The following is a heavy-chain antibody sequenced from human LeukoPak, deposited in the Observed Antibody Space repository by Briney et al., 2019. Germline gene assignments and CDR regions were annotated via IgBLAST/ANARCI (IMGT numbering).Heavy chain of an antibody. CDR3: ARGEKYCTNGLCYQKWGPFDY. J-gene: IGHJ4*02. Sequence: SETLSLTCTVSGYSISSGYYWGWIRQPPGKGLEWIGSIYHSGSTYYNPSLKSRVTISVDTSKDQFSLKLSSVTAADTAVYYCARGEKYCTNGLCYQKWGPFDYWGQGTLVTVSS. CDR1: GYSISSGYY. V-gene: IGHV4-38-2*02. D-gene: IGHD2-8*01. CDR2: IYHSGST.